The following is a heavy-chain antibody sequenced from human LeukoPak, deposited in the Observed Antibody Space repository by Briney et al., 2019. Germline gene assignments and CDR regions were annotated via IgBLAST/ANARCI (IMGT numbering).Heavy chain of an antibody. V-gene: IGHV3-64D*06. Sequence: PGGSLRLSCSASGFTFSSYAMHWVRQAPGKGLEYVSAISSNGGSTYYADSVKGRFTISRDNSKNTLYLQMSSLRAEDTAVYYYVKARLRSIANGWFDPRVQGSLVSVSS. CDR2: ISSNGGST. D-gene: IGHD5-12*01. CDR3: VKARLRSIANGWFDP. CDR1: GFTFSSYA. J-gene: IGHJ5*02.